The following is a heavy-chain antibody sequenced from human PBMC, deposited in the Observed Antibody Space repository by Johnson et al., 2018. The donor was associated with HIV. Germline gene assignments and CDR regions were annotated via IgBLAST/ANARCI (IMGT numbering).Heavy chain of an antibody. Sequence: QVQLVESGGGLVQPGRSLRLSCAASGFTFSSYAMHWVRQAPGKGLEWVAVISYDGNNKYYADSVKGRFTISRDNSKNTLYLQLNSLRAEDTAVYYCARYCSGGSCYSVWQKNYAFDIWGQGTMVTFSS. J-gene: IGHJ3*02. CDR1: GFTFSSYA. D-gene: IGHD2-15*01. CDR3: ARYCSGGSCYSVWQKNYAFDI. V-gene: IGHV3-30-3*01. CDR2: ISYDGNNK.